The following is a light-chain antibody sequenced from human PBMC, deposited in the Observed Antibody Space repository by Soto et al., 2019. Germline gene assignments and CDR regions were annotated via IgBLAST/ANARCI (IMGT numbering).Light chain of an antibody. CDR1: YDISSS. CDR3: QQLSHYPYT. V-gene: IGKV1-9*01. J-gene: IGKJ2*01. CDR2: DSS. Sequence: DIQLTQSPSFLSASVEDRVTISCRASYDISSSLAWYQQEPGKPPKLLIYDSSTLQTVVPSRFTGSGSGRKFTLTISGLQFWYFATYFCQQLSHYPYTFGQGTKLEI.